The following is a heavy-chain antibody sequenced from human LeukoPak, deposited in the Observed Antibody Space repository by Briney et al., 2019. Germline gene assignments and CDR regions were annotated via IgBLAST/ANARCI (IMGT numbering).Heavy chain of an antibody. J-gene: IGHJ4*02. D-gene: IGHD5-24*01. CDR3: ALRWLQFD. CDR1: GFTFDDYV. Sequence: GRSLRLSCAASGFTFDDYVMHWVRQAPGKGLEWVSAISGSGGSTYYADSVKGRFTISRDNSKNTLYLQMNSLRAEDTAVYYCALRWLQFDWGQGTLVTVSS. V-gene: IGHV3-23*01. CDR2: ISGSGGST.